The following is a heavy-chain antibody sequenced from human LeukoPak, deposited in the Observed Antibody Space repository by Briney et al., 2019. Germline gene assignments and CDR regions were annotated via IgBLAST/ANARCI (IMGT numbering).Heavy chain of an antibody. CDR3: ARVRSVGGNPHAFNI. CDR1: GFTFGVYS. D-gene: IGHD4-23*01. J-gene: IGHJ3*02. V-gene: IGHV3-21*01. Sequence: GGSLRLSCAASGFTFGVYSMTWVRQPPGKGLEWVSSILNSGNYMYYANSVKGRFTVSRDNAKNSLYLQMNSLRVEDTALYYCARVRSVGGNPHAFNIWGQGTMVTVSS. CDR2: ILNSGNYM.